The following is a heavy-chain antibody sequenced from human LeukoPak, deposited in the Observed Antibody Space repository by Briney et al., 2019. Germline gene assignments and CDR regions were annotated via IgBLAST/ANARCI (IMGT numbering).Heavy chain of an antibody. CDR3: ARDTTSIFGVVIYCFDY. D-gene: IGHD3-3*01. V-gene: IGHV3-11*01. CDR2: ISSSGSTI. J-gene: IGHJ4*02. Sequence: GGSLRLSCAASGFTFSDYYMSWIRQAPGKGLEWVSYISSSGSTIYYADSVKGRFTISRDNAKNSLYLQMNSLRAEDTAVYYCARDTTSIFGVVIYCFDYWGQGTLVTVSS. CDR1: GFTFSDYY.